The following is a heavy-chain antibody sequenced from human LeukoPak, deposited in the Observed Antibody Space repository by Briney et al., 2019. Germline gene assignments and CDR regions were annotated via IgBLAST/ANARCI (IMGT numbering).Heavy chain of an antibody. V-gene: IGHV1-69*13. CDR1: GYTFTSYD. CDR3: ARSALKATED. D-gene: IGHD5-12*01. CDR2: IIPIFGTA. Sequence: GASVKVSCKASGYTFTSYDINWVRQATGQGLEWMGGIIPIFGTANYAQKFQGRVTITADESTSTAYMELSSLRSEDTAVYYCARSALKATEDWGQGTLVTVSS. J-gene: IGHJ4*02.